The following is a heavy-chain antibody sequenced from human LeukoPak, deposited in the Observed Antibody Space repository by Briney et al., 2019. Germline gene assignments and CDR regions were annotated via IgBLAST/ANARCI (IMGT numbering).Heavy chain of an antibody. D-gene: IGHD4-17*01. J-gene: IGHJ4*02. Sequence: DPSETLSLTCTVSGGSISSYYWSWIRQPPGKGLEWIGEINHSGSTNYNPSLKSRVTISVDTSKNQFSLKLSSVTAADTAVYYCARGHGYSDYWGQGTLVTVSS. CDR1: GGSISSYY. CDR2: INHSGST. CDR3: ARGHGYSDY. V-gene: IGHV4-34*01.